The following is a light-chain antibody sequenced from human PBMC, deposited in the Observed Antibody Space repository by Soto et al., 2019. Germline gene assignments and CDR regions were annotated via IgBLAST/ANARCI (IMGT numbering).Light chain of an antibody. J-gene: IGKJ4*01. V-gene: IGKV1-39*01. Sequence: DIQMTQSPSSLSASVGDRVTIACRASQTFGSYLNWYQQKPGKDPKLLIYAASTLQSGVPSRFSGSGSGTDFTLTISSLQPEDFATYYCQQSYSSPLTFGGGTKVEIK. CDR1: QTFGSY. CDR2: AAS. CDR3: QQSYSSPLT.